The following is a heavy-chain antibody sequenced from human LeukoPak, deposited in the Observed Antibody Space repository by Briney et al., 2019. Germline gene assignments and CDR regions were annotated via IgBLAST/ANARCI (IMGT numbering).Heavy chain of an antibody. CDR1: GYSISSAFY. J-gene: IGHJ4*02. CDR3: ARGFRGDNFDY. D-gene: IGHD7-27*01. V-gene: IGHV4-38-2*01. CDR2: IHYSGST. Sequence: SETLSLTCAVSGYSISSAFYWGWIRQSPGKGLEWIGTIHYSGSTSYNPSLKSRVTISVDTSKNQFSLKLRSVTAADTAVYYCARGFRGDNFDYWGQGTLVTVS.